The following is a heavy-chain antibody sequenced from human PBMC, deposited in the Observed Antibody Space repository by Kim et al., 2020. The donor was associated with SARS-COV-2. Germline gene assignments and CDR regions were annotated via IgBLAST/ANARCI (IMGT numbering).Heavy chain of an antibody. V-gene: IGHV3-30*07. CDR3: ARGGYSGYERGSWFDP. D-gene: IGHD5-12*01. J-gene: IGHJ5*02. Sequence: SVKGRFTISRDNSKNTLYLQMNSLRAEDTAVYYCARGGYSGYERGSWFDPWGQGTLVTVSS.